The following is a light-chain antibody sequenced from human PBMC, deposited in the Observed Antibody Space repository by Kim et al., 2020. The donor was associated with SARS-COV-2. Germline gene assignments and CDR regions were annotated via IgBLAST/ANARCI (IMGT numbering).Light chain of an antibody. V-gene: IGLV1-40*01. CDR3: QSYDNSLSGYV. J-gene: IGLJ1*01. CDR1: SSNIGAGYD. Sequence: QRVTPSCTGSSSNIGAGYDVHWYQQLPGTAPTLLIYGNNNRPSGVPDRFSGAKSGTSASLAITGLQAEDEADYYCQSYDNSLSGYVFGTGTKVTVL. CDR2: GNN.